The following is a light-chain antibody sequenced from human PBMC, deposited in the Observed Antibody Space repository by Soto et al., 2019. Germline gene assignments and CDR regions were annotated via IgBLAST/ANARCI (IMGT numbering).Light chain of an antibody. Sequence: QPVLTQSPSASASLGASVKLTCTLSSGHSSYAIAWHQQQPEKGHRYLMKLSSDGSHSKGDGIPDRFSGSSSGAERYLTISSRQSEDEADYYCQTWDTGARVVFGGGTKLTVL. CDR3: QTWDTGARVV. J-gene: IGLJ2*01. CDR2: LSSDGSH. CDR1: SGHSSYA. V-gene: IGLV4-69*01.